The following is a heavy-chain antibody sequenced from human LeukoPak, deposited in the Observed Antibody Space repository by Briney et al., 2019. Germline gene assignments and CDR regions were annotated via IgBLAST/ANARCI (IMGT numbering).Heavy chain of an antibody. D-gene: IGHD6-13*01. Sequence: SETLSLTCAVYGGSFSGYYWSWIRQPPGKGLEWIGEINHSGSTNYNPSLKSRVTISVDTSKNQFSLKLSSVTAADRAVYYCATTGYSSSWTRRPPYYFDYWGQGTLVTVSS. V-gene: IGHV4-34*01. CDR1: GGSFSGYY. CDR3: ATTGYSSSWTRRPPYYFDY. CDR2: INHSGST. J-gene: IGHJ4*02.